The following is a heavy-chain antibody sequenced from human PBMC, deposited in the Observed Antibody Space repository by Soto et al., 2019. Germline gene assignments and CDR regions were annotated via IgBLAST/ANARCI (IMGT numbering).Heavy chain of an antibody. CDR3: STLDSPVQRERTH. J-gene: IGHJ4*02. D-gene: IGHD1-1*01. CDR1: GFTFSNAW. CDR2: IKSKTDGGTT. Sequence: EVQLVESGGGLVKPGGSLRLSCAASGFTFSNAWMSWVRQAPGKGLEWVGRIKSKTDGGTTDYAAPVKGRFTISRDDSKNTLYLQMNSLKTEDTAVYYCSTLDSPVQRERTHWGQGTLVTVSS. V-gene: IGHV3-15*01.